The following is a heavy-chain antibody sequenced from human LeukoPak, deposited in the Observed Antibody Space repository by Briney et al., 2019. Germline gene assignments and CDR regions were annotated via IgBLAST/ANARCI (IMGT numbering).Heavy chain of an antibody. CDR3: ARGPSRAYCGGDCSPGAFDI. CDR1: GGSFSGYY. V-gene: IGHV4-34*01. CDR2: INHSGST. J-gene: IGHJ3*02. D-gene: IGHD2-21*02. Sequence: SETLSLTCAVYGGSFSGYYWSWIRQPPGKGLEWIGEINHSGSTNYNPSLKSRVTISVDTSKNQFSLKLSSVTAADTAVYYCARGPSRAYCGGDCSPGAFDIWGQGTMVTVSS.